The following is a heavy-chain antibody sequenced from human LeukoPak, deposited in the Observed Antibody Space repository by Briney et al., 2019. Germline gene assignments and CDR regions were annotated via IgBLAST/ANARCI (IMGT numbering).Heavy chain of an antibody. J-gene: IGHJ4*02. D-gene: IGHD3-10*01. V-gene: IGHV3-33*01. CDR1: GFIFSSYG. CDR2: IWYDGSNK. CDR3: ARAGTTLFGVILNFDS. Sequence: GGSLRLSCAASGFIFSSYGMHWVRQAPGKGLEWVAVIWYDGSNKYYADSVKGRFTISRDNSKNTLYLQMNSLRAEDTAVYYCARAGTTLFGVILNFDSWGQGTLVTVSS.